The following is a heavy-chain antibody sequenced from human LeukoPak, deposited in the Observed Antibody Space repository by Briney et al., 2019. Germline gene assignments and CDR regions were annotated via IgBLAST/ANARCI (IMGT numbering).Heavy chain of an antibody. V-gene: IGHV3-7*01. CDR2: IKQDGSQK. CDR1: GFTFSNYW. CDR3: AREDVDIAVAASGAFDI. Sequence: PGGSLRLSCAASGFTFSNYWMNWVRQVPGKGLEWLANIKQDGSQKYYLDSVKGRFTISRDNAKNSLYLQMNSLRAEDTAVYYCAREDVDIAVAASGAFDIWGQGTMVTVSS. D-gene: IGHD6-19*01. J-gene: IGHJ3*02.